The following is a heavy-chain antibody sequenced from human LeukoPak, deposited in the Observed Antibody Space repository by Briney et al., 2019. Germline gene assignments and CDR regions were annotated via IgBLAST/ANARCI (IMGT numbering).Heavy chain of an antibody. Sequence: GGSLRLSCAASGFTFSSYAMSWVRQAPGKGLEWVSAISGSGGSTYYADSVEGRFTISRDNSKNTLYLQMNSLRAEDTAVYYCAMPGDGDYGGPRYYYYGMDVWGQGTTVTVSS. CDR3: AMPGDGDYGGPRYYYYGMDV. D-gene: IGHD4-17*01. V-gene: IGHV3-23*01. CDR1: GFTFSSYA. J-gene: IGHJ6*02. CDR2: ISGSGGST.